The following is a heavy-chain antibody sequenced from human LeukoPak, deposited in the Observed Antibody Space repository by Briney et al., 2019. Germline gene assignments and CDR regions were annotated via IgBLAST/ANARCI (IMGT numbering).Heavy chain of an antibody. V-gene: IGHV5-51*01. Sequence: GESLKISCKGSGYSFTSYWIGWVRPMPRKGLEWMGIIYPGDSDTTYSPSFQGQVTISADKSISTAYLQWSSLKASDTAMYYCARRWYSSSWLLDYWGQGTLVTVSS. CDR2: IYPGDSDT. D-gene: IGHD6-13*01. CDR3: ARRWYSSSWLLDY. CDR1: GYSFTSYW. J-gene: IGHJ4*02.